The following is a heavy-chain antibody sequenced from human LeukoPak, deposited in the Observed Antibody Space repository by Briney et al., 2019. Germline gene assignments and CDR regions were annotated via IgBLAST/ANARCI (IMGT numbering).Heavy chain of an antibody. V-gene: IGHV3-48*01. CDR2: ISSSSSTI. J-gene: IGHJ3*02. CDR1: GFPFSGSG. D-gene: IGHD1-26*01. Sequence: GGSLRLSCAASGFPFSGSGMHWVRQAPGKGLEWVSYISSSSSTIYYADSVKGRFTISRDNAKNSLYLQMNSLRAEDTAVYYCAREGVEGSYYYDAFDIWGQGTMVTVSS. CDR3: AREGVEGSYYYDAFDI.